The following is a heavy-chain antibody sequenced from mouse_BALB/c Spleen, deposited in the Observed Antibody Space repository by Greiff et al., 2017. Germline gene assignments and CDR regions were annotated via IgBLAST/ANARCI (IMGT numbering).Heavy chain of an antibody. D-gene: IGHD1-1*01. CDR1: GYAFSSYW. J-gene: IGHJ3*01. CDR3: ARGHYGSSSFAY. CDR2: IYPGDGDT. Sequence: VQLQQSGAELVRPGSSVKISCKASGYAFSSYWMNWVKQRPGQGLEWIGQIYPGDGDTNYNGKFKGKATLTADKSSSTAYMQLSSLTSEDSAVYFCARGHYGSSSFAYWGQGTLVTVSA. V-gene: IGHV1-80*01.